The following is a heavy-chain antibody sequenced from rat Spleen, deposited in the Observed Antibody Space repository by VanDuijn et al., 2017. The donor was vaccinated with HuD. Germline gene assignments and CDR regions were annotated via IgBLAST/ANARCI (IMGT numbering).Heavy chain of an antibody. V-gene: IGHV5-20*01. CDR1: GFTFSDYA. CDR2: ITNTGGGT. CDR3: TTEGYTTAG. Sequence: EVQLVESGGDLVQPGRSLKLSCAASGFTFSDYAMAWIRQAPGKGLEWVASITNTGGGTYSPDSVKGRFILSRDNAKSTLYLQMDSLRSEDTATYYCTTEGYTTAGWGQGVMVTVSS. D-gene: IGHD1-6*01. J-gene: IGHJ2*01.